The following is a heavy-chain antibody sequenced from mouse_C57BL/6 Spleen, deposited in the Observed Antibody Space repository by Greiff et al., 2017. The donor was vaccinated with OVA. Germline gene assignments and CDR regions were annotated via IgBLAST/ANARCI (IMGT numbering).Heavy chain of an antibody. CDR3: ARGDYDQYYFDY. CDR1: GYTFTSYW. J-gene: IGHJ2*01. V-gene: IGHV1-52*01. D-gene: IGHD2-4*01. CDR2: IDPSDSET. Sequence: QVQLKQPGAELVRPGSSVKLSCKASGYTFTSYWMHWVKQRPIQGLEWIGNIDPSDSETHYNQKFKDKATLTVDKSSSTAYMQLSSLTSEDSAVYYCARGDYDQYYFDYWGQGTTLTVSS.